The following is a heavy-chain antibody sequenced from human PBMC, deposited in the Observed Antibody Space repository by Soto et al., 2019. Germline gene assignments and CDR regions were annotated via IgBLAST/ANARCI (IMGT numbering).Heavy chain of an antibody. CDR1: GFTFSSYA. V-gene: IGHV3-23*01. CDR3: AKDRPYRTKDYYYFDY. D-gene: IGHD4-17*01. Sequence: EVQLLESGGGLVQPGGSLRLSCAASGFTFSSYAMRWVRQAPGKGLEWVSAMSCSGGSTYYADSVKGRFTISRDNSKNTLYLQMNSLRAEDTAVYYCAKDRPYRTKDYYYFDYWGQGTLVTVSS. J-gene: IGHJ4*02. CDR2: MSCSGGST.